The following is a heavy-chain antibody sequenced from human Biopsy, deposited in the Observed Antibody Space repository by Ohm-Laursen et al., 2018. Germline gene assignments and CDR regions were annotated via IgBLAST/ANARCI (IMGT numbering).Heavy chain of an antibody. CDR1: GDSINNYY. J-gene: IGHJ3*02. V-gene: IGHV4-4*07. Sequence: GTLSLTCTVSGDSINNYYWSWIRQPTGKGLEWIGRIYTSGSPNYNLSLESRVTMSVDTSKNQFSLNLRSVTAADTAVYYCARGTGRYYVYGAFDIWGQGTVVTVSS. D-gene: IGHD1-26*01. CDR2: IYTSGSP. CDR3: ARGTGRYYVYGAFDI.